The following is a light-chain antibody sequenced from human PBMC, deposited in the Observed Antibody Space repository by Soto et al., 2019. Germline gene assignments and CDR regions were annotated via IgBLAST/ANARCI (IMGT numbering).Light chain of an antibody. Sequence: QSALTQPPSASGSPGQSVTISCTGTSSDVGGYNYVSWYQQHPGKAPKLVIFEVNKRPSGVPDRFSGSKAGNTASLTVFGLQAEDEANYYCGSFAGPVWVFGGGTQLTVL. CDR2: EVN. V-gene: IGLV2-8*01. J-gene: IGLJ7*01. CDR1: SSDVGGYNY. CDR3: GSFAGPVWV.